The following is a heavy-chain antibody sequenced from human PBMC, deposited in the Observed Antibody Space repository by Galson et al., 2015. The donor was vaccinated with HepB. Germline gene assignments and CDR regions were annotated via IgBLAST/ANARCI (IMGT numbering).Heavy chain of an antibody. CDR3: ARDGDALMVELDY. V-gene: IGHV1-2*02. Sequence: SVKVSCKASGYTFTHYYMYWVRQAPGQGLEWVGWIKLDSGGTSYAQKFQGRVTMTRDTSINTAYMELNNLRFDDTAMYYCARDGDALMVELDYWGQGTLVSVS. D-gene: IGHD3-10*01. J-gene: IGHJ4*02. CDR2: IKLDSGGT. CDR1: GYTFTHYY.